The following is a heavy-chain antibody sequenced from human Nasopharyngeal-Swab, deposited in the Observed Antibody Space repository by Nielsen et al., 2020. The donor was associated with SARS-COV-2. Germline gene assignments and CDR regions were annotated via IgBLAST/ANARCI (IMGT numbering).Heavy chain of an antibody. D-gene: IGHD3-3*01. CDR3: ARDGLDYDFWSAYFMDV. CDR2: ISSSSSYI. Sequence: GGSLRLSCAAAGFTFNKYSFNWVRQAPGKGMEWVSSISSSSSYIYYADSVKGRFTISRDNAKNSLYLQMNSLRAEDTAVYYCARDGLDYDFWSAYFMDVWGQGTTVTVSS. J-gene: IGHJ6*02. CDR1: GFTFNKYS. V-gene: IGHV3-21*01.